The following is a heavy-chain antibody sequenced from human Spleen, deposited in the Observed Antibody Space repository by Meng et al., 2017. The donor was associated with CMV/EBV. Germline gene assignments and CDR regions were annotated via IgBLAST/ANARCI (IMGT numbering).Heavy chain of an antibody. CDR3: ARGGIAAAGTHYFDY. V-gene: IGHV4-4*07. Sequence: QVQLQESGPGLGKPSETLSLTCTVSGGSISSYYWSWIRQPAGKGLEWIGRIYTSGSTNYNPSLKSRVTMSVDTSKNQFSLKLSSVTAADTAVYYCARGGIAAAGTHYFDYWGQGTLVTVSS. CDR1: GGSISSYY. CDR2: IYTSGST. J-gene: IGHJ4*02. D-gene: IGHD6-13*01.